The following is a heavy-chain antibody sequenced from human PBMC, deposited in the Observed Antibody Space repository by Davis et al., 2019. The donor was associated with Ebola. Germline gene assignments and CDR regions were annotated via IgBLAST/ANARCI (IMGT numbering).Heavy chain of an antibody. CDR2: IIPILGIP. CDR3: ARDVGRACSSTSCSTQGDY. D-gene: IGHD2-2*01. V-gene: IGHV1-69*04. J-gene: IGHJ4*02. Sequence: SVKVSCKASGGTFSSYAISWVRQAPGQGLEWMGRIIPILGIPNYAQKFQGRVTITADKSTSTAYMELSSLRSEDTAVYYCARDVGRACSSTSCSTQGDYWGQGTLVTVSS. CDR1: GGTFSSYA.